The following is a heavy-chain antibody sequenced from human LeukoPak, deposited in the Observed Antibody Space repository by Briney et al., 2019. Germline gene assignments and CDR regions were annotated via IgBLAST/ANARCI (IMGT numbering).Heavy chain of an antibody. V-gene: IGHV1-69*05. CDR1: GGTFSSYA. CDR3: AVRGSSNYDLSRYYYYYMDV. J-gene: IGHJ6*03. Sequence: ASVTVSFTSSGGTFSSYAISWVRQAPGQGLEWMGGIIPIFGTANYAQKFQGRVTITTDESTSTAYMELSSLRSEDTAVYYCAVRGSSNYDLSRYYYYYMDVWGKGTTVTVSS. CDR2: IIPIFGTA. D-gene: IGHD4-11*01.